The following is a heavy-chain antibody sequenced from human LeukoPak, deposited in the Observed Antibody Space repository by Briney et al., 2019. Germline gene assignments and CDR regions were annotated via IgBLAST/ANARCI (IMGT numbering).Heavy chain of an antibody. CDR3: AGDYGDYYFDY. CDR1: VGTFNSYA. J-gene: IGHJ4*02. CDR2: IIPIFGTA. V-gene: IGHV1-69*05. D-gene: IGHD4-17*01. Sequence: SVKDSCKASVGTFNSYAITWVRGLEWMGGIIPIFGTAKYAQKFQGRVTNTTDESTSTAYMELSSVTAADTAVYFCAGDYGDYYFDYWGQGTLVTVSS.